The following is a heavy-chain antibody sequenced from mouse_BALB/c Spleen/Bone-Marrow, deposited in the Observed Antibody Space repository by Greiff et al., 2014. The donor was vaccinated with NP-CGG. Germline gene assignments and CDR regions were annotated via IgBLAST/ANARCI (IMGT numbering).Heavy chain of an antibody. CDR2: INSNGGST. J-gene: IGHJ2*01. V-gene: IGHV5-6-3*01. Sequence: DVKLVESGGGLVQPGGSLKLSCAASGFTFSNYGMSWVRQTPDKRLELVATINSNGGSTYYPDSVKGRFTIFRDTAKNTLYLQRSSLKSEKTPMYYCLRGNYGNSVDYFAFGGQAPPLTVSS. CDR1: GFTFSNYG. D-gene: IGHD2-1*01. CDR3: LRGNYGNSVDYFAF.